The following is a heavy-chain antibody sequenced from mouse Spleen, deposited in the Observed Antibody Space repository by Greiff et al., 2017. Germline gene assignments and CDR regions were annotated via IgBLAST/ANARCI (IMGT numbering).Heavy chain of an antibody. D-gene: IGHD1-2*01. V-gene: IGHV1-7*01. CDR3: ARRTAKKDFDY. Sequence: VKLVESGAELAKPGASVKMSCKASGYTFTSYWMHWVKQRPGQGLEWIGYINPSTGYTEYNQKFKDKATLTADKSSSTAYMQLSSLTSEDSAVYYCARRTAKKDFDYWGQGTTLTVSS. CDR2: INPSTGYT. J-gene: IGHJ2*01. CDR1: GYTFTSYW.